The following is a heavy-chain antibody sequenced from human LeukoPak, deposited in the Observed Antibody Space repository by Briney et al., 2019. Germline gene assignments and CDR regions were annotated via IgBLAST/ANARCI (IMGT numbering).Heavy chain of an antibody. J-gene: IGHJ4*02. CDR2: LRQDRIEK. Sequence: PGGCLRLSRAASRFTLSGYWLSCVPQAPGKGREGGDNLRQDRIEKLQVEALKGRFATSRHNTKNSLYLQMNSLRAEDTGVYYCARESSGSSSSFDYSGEGSQATVSS. D-gene: IGHD6-6*01. CDR3: ARESSGSSSSFDY. CDR1: RFTLSGYW. V-gene: IGHV3-7*01.